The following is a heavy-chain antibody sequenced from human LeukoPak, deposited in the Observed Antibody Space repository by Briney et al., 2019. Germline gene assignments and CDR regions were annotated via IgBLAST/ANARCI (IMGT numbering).Heavy chain of an antibody. V-gene: IGHV1-8*01. J-gene: IGHJ4*02. CDR2: MNPNSGNT. CDR3: ARYDYVWGSYRYYFDY. D-gene: IGHD3-16*02. CDR1: GYTFTSYD. Sequence: ASVKVSCKASGYTFTSYDINWVRQATGQGLEWMGWMNPNSGNTGYAQKFQGRVTMTRNTSISTAYMELSSLRSDDTAVYYCARYDYVWGSYRYYFDYWGQGTLVTVSS.